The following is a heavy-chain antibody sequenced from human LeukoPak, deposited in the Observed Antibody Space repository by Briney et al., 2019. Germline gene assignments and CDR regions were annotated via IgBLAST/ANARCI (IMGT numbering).Heavy chain of an antibody. CDR3: AKDGGTDDVYYFDY. V-gene: IGHV3-23*01. CDR2: ISGSGGRT. J-gene: IGHJ4*02. Sequence: GGSLRLSCAASGFTFSSYAISWVRQAPGKGLEWVSGISGSGGRTYYADSVKGRFTISRDNSNNTLYLQMNSLRAEDTAIYYCAKDGGTDDVYYFDYWGQGTLVTVSS. CDR1: GFTFSSYA. D-gene: IGHD1-1*01.